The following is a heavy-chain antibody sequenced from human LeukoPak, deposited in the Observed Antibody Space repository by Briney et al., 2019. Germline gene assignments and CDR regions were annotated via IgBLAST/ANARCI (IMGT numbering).Heavy chain of an antibody. CDR2: IGGSDGST. CDR1: GLTFSSYA. V-gene: IGHV3-23*01. Sequence: PGGSLRLSCAASGLTFSSYAMSWVRQAPGKGLEWVSVIGGSDGSTYYADSVKGRFTISRDNSKNMLYLQMNSLRAEDTAVYYCVRRVAAAGIDRDDYWGQGTLVTVSS. D-gene: IGHD6-13*01. CDR3: VRRVAAAGIDRDDY. J-gene: IGHJ4*02.